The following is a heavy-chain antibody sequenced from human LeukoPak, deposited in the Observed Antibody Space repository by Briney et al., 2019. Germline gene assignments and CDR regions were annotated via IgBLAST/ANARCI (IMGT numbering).Heavy chain of an antibody. CDR3: ARAGDYYDSSGYFSNFDY. CDR2: IYSGGST. CDR1: GFTVSSNY. Sequence: GGSLRLSCAASGFTVSSNYMSWVRQAPGKGLEWVSVIYSGGSTYYADSVKGRFTISRDNAKNTLYLQMNSLRAEDTAVYYCARAGDYYDSSGYFSNFDYWGQGTLVTVSS. J-gene: IGHJ4*02. V-gene: IGHV3-66*01. D-gene: IGHD3-22*01.